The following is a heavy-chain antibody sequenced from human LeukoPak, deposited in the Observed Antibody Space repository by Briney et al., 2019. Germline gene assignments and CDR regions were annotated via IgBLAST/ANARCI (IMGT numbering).Heavy chain of an antibody. J-gene: IGHJ2*01. Sequence: PGGSLRLSCAASGFTFSSYEMNWVRQAPGKGLERVSYISSSGSTIYYADSVKGRFTISRDNAKNSLYLQMDSLRAEDTAVYYCANVKTVTYWYFDLWGRGTLVTVSS. D-gene: IGHD4-17*01. CDR3: ANVKTVTYWYFDL. V-gene: IGHV3-48*03. CDR2: ISSSGSTI. CDR1: GFTFSSYE.